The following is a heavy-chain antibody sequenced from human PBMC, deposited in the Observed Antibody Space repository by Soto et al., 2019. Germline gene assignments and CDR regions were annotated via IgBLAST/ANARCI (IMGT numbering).Heavy chain of an antibody. D-gene: IGHD6-19*01. CDR1: GGTFSSYA. Sequence: GASVKVSCKASGGTFSSYAISWVRQAPGQGLEWMGGIIPIFGTANYAQKFQGRVTITADESTSTAYLQWSSLKASDTAMYYCATSSRTVAGYSYGMDVWGQGTTVTVSS. V-gene: IGHV1-69*13. CDR3: ATSSRTVAGYSYGMDV. CDR2: IIPIFGTA. J-gene: IGHJ6*02.